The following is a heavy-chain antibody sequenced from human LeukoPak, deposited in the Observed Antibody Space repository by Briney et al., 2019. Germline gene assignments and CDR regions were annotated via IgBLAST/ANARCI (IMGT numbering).Heavy chain of an antibody. V-gene: IGHV3-30*02. CDR3: AKSLLTTATGTGRAFDI. CDR1: GFTFSSYG. CDR2: IRYDGSNK. Sequence: GGSLRPSCAASGFTFSSYGMHWVRQAPGKGLEWVAFIRYDGSNKYYADSVKGRFTISRDNSKNTLYLRMNSLRAEDSAEYYCAKSLLTTATGTGRAFDIWGQGTMVTVSA. D-gene: IGHD1-1*01. J-gene: IGHJ3*02.